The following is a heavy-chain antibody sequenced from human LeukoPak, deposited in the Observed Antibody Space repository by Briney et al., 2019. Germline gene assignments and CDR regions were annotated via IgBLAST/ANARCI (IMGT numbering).Heavy chain of an antibody. CDR2: ISGSGGST. V-gene: IGHV3-23*01. J-gene: IGHJ4*02. CDR1: GFNFNDHW. Sequence: GGSLRLTCAASGFNFNDHWMSWVRQAPGKGLEWVSAISGSGGSTYHADSVKGRFTISRDNSKNTLYLQMNSLRAEDTAVYYCAKDRRSNGDWGQGTLVTVSS. CDR3: AKDRRSNGD. D-gene: IGHD4-17*01.